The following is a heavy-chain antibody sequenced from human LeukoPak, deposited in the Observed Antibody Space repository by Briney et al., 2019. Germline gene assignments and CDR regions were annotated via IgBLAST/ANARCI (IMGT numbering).Heavy chain of an antibody. J-gene: IGHJ4*02. V-gene: IGHV3-30*02. CDR1: GFTFSSYG. Sequence: GGSLRLSCAASGFTFSSYGMHWVRQAPGKGLEWVAFIRYDGSNRYYADSVKGRFTISRDNSKNTLYLQMNSLRAEDTALYYCARSPYYYDSSGYYFDYWGQGTLVTVSS. D-gene: IGHD3-22*01. CDR3: ARSPYYYDSSGYYFDY. CDR2: IRYDGSNR.